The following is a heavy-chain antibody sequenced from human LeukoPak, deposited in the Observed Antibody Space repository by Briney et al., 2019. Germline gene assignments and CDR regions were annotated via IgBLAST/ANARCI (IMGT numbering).Heavy chain of an antibody. V-gene: IGHV4-59*01. CDR1: GGSINSFY. CDR3: ARGYSYGYDYFDY. J-gene: IGHJ4*02. D-gene: IGHD5-18*01. Sequence: SETLSLTCTVSGGSINSFYWSWIRQAPGKGLEWIGYISYSGTTNYNPSLKSRVTISVDTSKNQFSLKLSSVTAADTAVYYCARGYSYGYDYFDYWGQGTLVTVSS. CDR2: ISYSGTT.